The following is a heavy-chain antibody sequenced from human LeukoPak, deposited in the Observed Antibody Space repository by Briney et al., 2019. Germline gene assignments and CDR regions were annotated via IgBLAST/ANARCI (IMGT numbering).Heavy chain of an antibody. CDR1: GYTFTGYY. CDR3: ARDSSEQLVYFDC. D-gene: IGHD6-6*01. CDR2: INPNSGGT. Sequence: ASVKVSCKASGYTFTGYYMHWVRQAPGQGLEWMGWINPNSGGTNYAQKFQGRVTMTRDTSISTAYMELSRLRSDDTAVYYCARDSSEQLVYFDCWGQGTLVTVSS. V-gene: IGHV1-2*02. J-gene: IGHJ4*02.